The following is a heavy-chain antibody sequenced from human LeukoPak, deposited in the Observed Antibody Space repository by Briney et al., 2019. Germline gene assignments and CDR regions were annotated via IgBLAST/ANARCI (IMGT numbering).Heavy chain of an antibody. J-gene: IGHJ4*02. CDR1: RFTFSHYY. V-gene: IGHV3-7*01. CDR3: ARDGLFPDY. CDR2: IKQDGSEQ. Sequence: PGGSLRLSCAASRFTFSHYYMSWVRQAPGKGLEWVANIKQDGSEQFYLDSAKGRFTISRDNAKNSLYLHMNSLRAEDTAVYYCARDGLFPDYWGQGTLVTVSS.